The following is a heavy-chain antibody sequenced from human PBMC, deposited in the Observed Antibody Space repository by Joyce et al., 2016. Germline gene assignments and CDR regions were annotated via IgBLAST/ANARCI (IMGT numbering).Heavy chain of an antibody. CDR1: GFTFSNYW. D-gene: IGHD6-19*01. J-gene: IGHJ4*02. CDR3: ARSEGIAVAGTH. CDR2: IKHDGAEK. Sequence: EVQLVESGGHLVQPGGSLRLSCAASGFTFSNYWVSWVRQGPGKGLEGVANIKHDGAEKHYVDSVEGRFTISRDNAKNSLYLQVNSLRVEDTGVYYCARSEGIAVAGTHWGQGTLVTVSP. V-gene: IGHV3-7*01.